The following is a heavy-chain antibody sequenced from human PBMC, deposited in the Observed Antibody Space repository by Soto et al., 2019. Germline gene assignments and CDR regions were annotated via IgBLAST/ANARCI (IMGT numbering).Heavy chain of an antibody. CDR1: GYTFTHYG. Sequence: ASVKVSCKASGYTFTHYGVTWVRQAPGQGLEWMGWISAYTDNPNYAQKFQGRVTMTIDTSTTTAHMDLRSLTSDDTAVYYCARVIPGAEAWFGPWGQGTLVTVSS. CDR2: ISAYTDNP. D-gene: IGHD2-2*01. CDR3: ARVIPGAEAWFGP. J-gene: IGHJ5*02. V-gene: IGHV1-18*01.